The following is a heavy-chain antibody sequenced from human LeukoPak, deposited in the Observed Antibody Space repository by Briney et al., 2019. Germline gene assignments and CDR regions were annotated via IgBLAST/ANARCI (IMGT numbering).Heavy chain of an antibody. CDR1: GGSISSSNW. Sequence: SETLSLTCAVSGGSISSSNWWSWVRQPPGKGLEWIGEIYHSGSTYYNPSLKSRVTISVDKSKNQFSLKLNSVTAADTAVYYCARADYGVNSGFWGLFDYWGQGTLVTVSS. CDR2: IYHSGST. CDR3: ARADYGVNSGFWGLFDY. D-gene: IGHD4-17*01. V-gene: IGHV4-4*02. J-gene: IGHJ4*02.